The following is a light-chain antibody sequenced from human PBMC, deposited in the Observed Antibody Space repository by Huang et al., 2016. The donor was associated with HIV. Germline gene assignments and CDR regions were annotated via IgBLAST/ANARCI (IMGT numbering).Light chain of an antibody. CDR3: QQYKSFPWT. V-gene: IGKV1-5*03. J-gene: IGKJ1*01. CDR1: QSISTW. Sequence: DIQMTQSSSTLSASVGDRVTIACRASQSISTWLAWYQQKAGRAPNLLIYEASILESGVPSRFSGGGSGTDFTLTISSLQPDDFATYYCQQYKSFPWTFGQGTKVEV. CDR2: EAS.